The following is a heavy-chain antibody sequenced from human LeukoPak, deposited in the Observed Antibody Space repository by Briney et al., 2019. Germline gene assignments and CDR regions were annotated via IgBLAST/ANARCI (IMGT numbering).Heavy chain of an antibody. V-gene: IGHV4-31*03. J-gene: IGHJ4*02. CDR1: GGSISSGGYY. Sequence: SQTLSLTCTVSGGSISSGGYYWSWVRQHPGKGLEWIGYIYYSGSTYYNPSLKSRVTISVDTSKNQCSLKLSSVTAADTAVYYCARGLRIPSYYFDYWGQGTLVTVSS. CDR2: IYYSGST. D-gene: IGHD2-15*01. CDR3: ARGLRIPSYYFDY.